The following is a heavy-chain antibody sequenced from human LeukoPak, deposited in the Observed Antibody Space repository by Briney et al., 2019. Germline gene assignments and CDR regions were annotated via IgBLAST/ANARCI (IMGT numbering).Heavy chain of an antibody. D-gene: IGHD2-2*02. CDR3: ARDGLSYTNPNNWFDP. CDR2: ISAYNGDT. V-gene: IGHV1-18*01. Sequence: GASVKVSCKASGYPSTSYYINWVRQAPGQGLEWMGWISAYNGDTNYAQNLQGRVTMTTDTSTDTAYMELRSLRSDDTAVYYCARDGLSYTNPNNWFDPWGQGTLVTVSS. J-gene: IGHJ5*02. CDR1: GYPSTSYY.